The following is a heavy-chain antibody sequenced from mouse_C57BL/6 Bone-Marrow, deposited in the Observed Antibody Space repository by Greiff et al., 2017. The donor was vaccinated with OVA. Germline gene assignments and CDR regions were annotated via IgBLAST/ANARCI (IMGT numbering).Heavy chain of an antibody. D-gene: IGHD1-1*01. CDR3: TTYYYGSSYPSYYFDY. V-gene: IGHV1-5*01. CDR2: IYPGNSDT. CDR1: GYTFTSYW. Sequence: DVQLQESGTVLARPGASVKMSCKTSGYTFTSYWMHWEKQRPGQGLEWMGAIYPGNSDTSYNQKFKGKAKLTAVTSASTAYMELSSLTNEDSAVYYCTTYYYGSSYPSYYFDYWGQGTTLTVSS. J-gene: IGHJ2*01.